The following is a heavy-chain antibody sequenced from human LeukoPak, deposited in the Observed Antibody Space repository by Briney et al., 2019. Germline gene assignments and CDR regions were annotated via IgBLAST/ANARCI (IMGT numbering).Heavy chain of an antibody. Sequence: PGGSLRLSCAASGFSFGDYGRSWVRQAPGKGLEWISGINWNGGSTGYADSVKGRITIVRDNAKNSLYLQMNSLRAEDTALYYCARVPYDSSGYRTYYFDYWGQGTLVTVSS. J-gene: IGHJ4*02. CDR3: ARVPYDSSGYRTYYFDY. CDR2: INWNGGST. D-gene: IGHD3-22*01. CDR1: GFSFGDYG. V-gene: IGHV3-20*04.